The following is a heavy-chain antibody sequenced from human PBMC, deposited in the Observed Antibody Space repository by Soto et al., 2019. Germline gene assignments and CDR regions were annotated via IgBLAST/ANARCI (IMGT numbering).Heavy chain of an antibody. Sequence: SETLSLTCTVSGGSISSNYWSWIRQPPGKGLEWLGYVSHSGSTNYNPSLKSRVTISRDTSKNQLSLKLTSVTAADTAVYYCARDRVMLTFGGASEEWGIDSWGPGTLVTV. D-gene: IGHD3-16*01. CDR1: GGSISSNY. J-gene: IGHJ4*02. CDR3: ARDRVMLTFGGASEEWGIDS. CDR2: VSHSGST. V-gene: IGHV4-59*01.